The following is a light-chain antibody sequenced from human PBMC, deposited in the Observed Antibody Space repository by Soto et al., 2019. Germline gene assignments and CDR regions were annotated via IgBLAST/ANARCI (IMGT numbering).Light chain of an antibody. V-gene: IGLV2-23*01. J-gene: IGLJ2*01. CDR2: EGG. CDR3: CSFALRSTLI. CDR1: SSDVGNYNL. Sequence: QSVLTQPASVSGSPGQSITISCTGTSSDVGNYNLVSWYQQYPGKAPKLMIYEGGKRPSGVSNRFSGSKSGNTASLTISGLQAEDEADYYCCSFALRSTLISGGGTQLTVL.